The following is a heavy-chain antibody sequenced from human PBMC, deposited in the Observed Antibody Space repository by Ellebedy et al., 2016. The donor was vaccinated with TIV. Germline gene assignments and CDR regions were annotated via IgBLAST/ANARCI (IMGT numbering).Heavy chain of an antibody. Sequence: GGSLRPSXPASGFTFSSYAMSWVRQAPGKGLEWVSAIRSNGADTYNADSVKGRFTISRDNSKNTLYLQMSSLRVEDTAVYYCATSIVGAPVLGADYWGQGTLVTVPS. CDR1: GFTFSSYA. CDR3: ATSIVGAPVLGADY. V-gene: IGHV3-23*01. CDR2: IRSNGADT. D-gene: IGHD1-26*01. J-gene: IGHJ4*02.